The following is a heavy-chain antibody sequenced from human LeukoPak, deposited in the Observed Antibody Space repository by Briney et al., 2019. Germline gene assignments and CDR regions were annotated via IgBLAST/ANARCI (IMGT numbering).Heavy chain of an antibody. CDR1: GGSFSGYY. J-gene: IGHJ5*02. CDR2: INHSGST. D-gene: IGHD3-10*01. V-gene: IGHV4-34*01. CDR3: ARVRGDYYGSGIGNWFDP. Sequence: PSETLSLTCAVYGGSFSGYYWSWIRQPPGKGLEWIGEINHSGSTNYNPSLKSRVTISVDTSKNQFSLKLSSVTAADTAVYYCARVRGDYYGSGIGNWFDPWGQGTLVTVSS.